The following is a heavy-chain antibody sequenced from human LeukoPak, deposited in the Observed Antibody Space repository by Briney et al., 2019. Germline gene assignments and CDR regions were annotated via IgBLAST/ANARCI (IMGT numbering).Heavy chain of an antibody. CDR3: ARQNYGAAPLRY. D-gene: IGHD4/OR15-4a*01. CDR1: GGSFSGYY. Sequence: SETLSLTCAVYGGSFSGYYWSWIRQPPGKGLEWIGEINHSGRTNYNPSLKSRVTISVDTSKNQFSLKLSSVTAADTAVYYCARQNYGAAPLRYWGQGTLVTVSS. CDR2: INHSGRT. V-gene: IGHV4-34*01. J-gene: IGHJ4*02.